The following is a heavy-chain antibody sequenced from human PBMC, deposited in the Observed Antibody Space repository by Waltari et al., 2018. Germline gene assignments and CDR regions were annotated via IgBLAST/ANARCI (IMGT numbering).Heavy chain of an antibody. CDR1: GVSLRGYY. CDR3: VRLEDCTGPGGNCYSGAPFAVDV. D-gene: IGHD2-8*02. J-gene: IGHJ6*02. CDR2: INHSPNS. V-gene: IGHV4-34*01. Sequence: QVHLQQWGAGLLRPSETLSLICAVYGVSLRGYYWGWIRQPPGKGLEWIGEINHSPNSNYNPSLRSRVHMSIDTSQNQFSLQLTSVTAADTGVYYCVRLEDCTGPGGNCYSGAPFAVDVWGQGTTVTVPS.